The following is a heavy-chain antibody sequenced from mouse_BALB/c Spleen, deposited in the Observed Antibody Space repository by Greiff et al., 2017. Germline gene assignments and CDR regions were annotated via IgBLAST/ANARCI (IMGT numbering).Heavy chain of an antibody. CDR3: ARNYRTYAMDY. Sequence: VQLQQSGPELVKPGASVKMSCKASGYTFTSYVMHWVKQKPGQGLEWIGYINPYNDGTKYNEKFKGKATFTADTSSNTAYMQLSSLTSEDSAVYYCARNYRTYAMDYWGQGTSVTVAS. J-gene: IGHJ4*01. CDR2: INPYNDGT. CDR1: GYTFTSYV. V-gene: IGHV1-14*01. D-gene: IGHD2-14*01.